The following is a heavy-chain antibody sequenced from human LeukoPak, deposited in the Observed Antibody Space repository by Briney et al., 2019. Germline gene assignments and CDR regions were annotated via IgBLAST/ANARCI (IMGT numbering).Heavy chain of an antibody. V-gene: IGHV4-59*08. D-gene: IGHD1-26*01. CDR1: DGSISSYY. CDR2: IYYSGST. J-gene: IGHJ4*02. CDR3: ARRGGGATTRFDY. Sequence: KPSETLSLTCTVSDGSISSYYWSWIRQPPGKGLEWIGYIYYSGSTNYNPSLKSRVTISVDTSKNQFSLKLSSVTAADTAVYYCARRGGGATTRFDYWGQGTLVTVSS.